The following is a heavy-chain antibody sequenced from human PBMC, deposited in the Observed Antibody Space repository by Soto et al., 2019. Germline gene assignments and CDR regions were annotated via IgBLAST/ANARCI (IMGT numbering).Heavy chain of an antibody. Sequence: QITLKESGPTLVKPTQTLTLTCSFSGFSLSTTGVGVGWIRQPPGKALEWLALIYWDDDKRYNPSLNSRLTIPKDTSKHQVVLEMTNMVPVDTATYYCVQSRCGGDCLQSYSSHSYFGLDVWGQGTTVTVSS. J-gene: IGHJ6*02. CDR2: IYWDDDK. V-gene: IGHV2-5*02. D-gene: IGHD2-21*02. CDR1: GFSLSTTGVG. CDR3: VQSRCGGDCLQSYSSHSYFGLDV.